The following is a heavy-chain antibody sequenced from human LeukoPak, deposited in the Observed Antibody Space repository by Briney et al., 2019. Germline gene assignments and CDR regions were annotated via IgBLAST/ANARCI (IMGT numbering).Heavy chain of an antibody. J-gene: IGHJ5*02. CDR1: GDSVNSGAYY. Sequence: SETLSLTCTVSGDSVNSGAYYWSWLRQPAGKEPEWIGRIYPLETTNYNPSLKSRVAISVDTSKNQFSLKLSSVTAADTAVYYRARGNGYYGSGSYYNKNWFDPWGQGTLVTVSS. CDR3: ARGNGYYGSGSYYNKNWFDP. V-gene: IGHV4-61*10. D-gene: IGHD3-10*01. CDR2: IYPLETT.